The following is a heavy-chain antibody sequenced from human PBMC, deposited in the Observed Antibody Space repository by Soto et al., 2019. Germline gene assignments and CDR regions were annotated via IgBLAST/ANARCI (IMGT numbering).Heavy chain of an antibody. CDR3: GRDRNDGATAYYGMDV. Sequence: QVQLVESGGGVVQPGRSLRLSCAASGFTFSSYAMHWVRQAPGKGLEWVAVISYDGSNKYYADSVKGRFTISRDNSKNTLYLQMNSLRAEDTAVYYCGRDRNDGATAYYGMDVWGQGTTVTVSS. J-gene: IGHJ6*02. CDR2: ISYDGSNK. V-gene: IGHV3-30-3*01. D-gene: IGHD1-26*01. CDR1: GFTFSSYA.